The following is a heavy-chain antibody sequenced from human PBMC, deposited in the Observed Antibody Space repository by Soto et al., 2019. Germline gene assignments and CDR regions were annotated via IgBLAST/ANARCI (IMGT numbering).Heavy chain of an antibody. D-gene: IGHD3-16*02. J-gene: IGHJ4*02. CDR2: ISYDGSNK. V-gene: IGHV3-30*18. CDR1: GFSFSSYG. CDR3: AKALGELSPESYDY. Sequence: PGGSLRLSCEASGFSFSSYGMHWVRQAPGKGLEWVAFISYDGSNKYYVDSVQGRFNIYRDSSRNALYLQMNSLRPEDTAVYYCAKALGELSPESYDYWGQGTLVTVSS.